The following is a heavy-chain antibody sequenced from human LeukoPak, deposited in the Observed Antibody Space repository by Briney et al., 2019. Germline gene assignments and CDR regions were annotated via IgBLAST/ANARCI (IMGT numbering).Heavy chain of an antibody. CDR2: IYTSGST. CDR3: ARDFWPAKGIYDFISRNWFDP. V-gene: IGHV4-4*07. CDR1: GGPISSYY. J-gene: IGHJ5*02. Sequence: SETLSLTCTVSGGPISSYYWSWIRQPAGKGLEWIGRIYTSGSTNYNPSLKSRVTMSVDTSKNQFSLKLGSVTAADTAVYYCARDFWPAKGIYDFISRNWFDPWGQGTLVTVSS. D-gene: IGHD5/OR15-5a*01.